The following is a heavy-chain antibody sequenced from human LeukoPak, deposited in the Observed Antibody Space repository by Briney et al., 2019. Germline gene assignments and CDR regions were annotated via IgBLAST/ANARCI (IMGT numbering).Heavy chain of an antibody. CDR1: GGSISSYC. J-gene: IGHJ5*02. CDR2: IYYSGST. D-gene: IGHD3-10*01. Sequence: PSETLSLTCTVSGGSISSYCWSWIRQPPGKGLEWIGYIYYSGSTNYNPSLKSRVTISVDTSKNQFSLKLSSVTAADTAVYYCARESASGSSPYNWFDPWGRGTLVTVSS. CDR3: ARESASGSSPYNWFDP. V-gene: IGHV4-59*01.